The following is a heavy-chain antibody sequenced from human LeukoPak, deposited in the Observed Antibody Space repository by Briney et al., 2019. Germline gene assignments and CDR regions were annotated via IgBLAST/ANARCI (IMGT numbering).Heavy chain of an antibody. CDR1: GYSLTNSW. V-gene: IGHV5-51*01. Sequence: RESPKISRKGYGYSLTNSWIGWVRQMPGKGLEWMGTIYPGDSDTRYSPSFEGQVTISADKSISTAYLQCSSLKASDTAIYYCARHPSGTYSPFDYWGQGTLVTVSS. CDR2: IYPGDSDT. CDR3: ARHPSGTYSPFDY. J-gene: IGHJ4*02. D-gene: IGHD1-26*01.